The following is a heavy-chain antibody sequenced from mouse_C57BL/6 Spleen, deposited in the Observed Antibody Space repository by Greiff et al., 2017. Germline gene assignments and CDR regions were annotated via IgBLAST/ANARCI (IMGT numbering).Heavy chain of an antibody. V-gene: IGHV14-1*01. D-gene: IGHD2-4*01. CDR2: IDPEDGDN. Sequence: EVQLQQSGAELVRPGASVKLSCTASGFNIKDYYMHWVKPRPEQGLEWIGRIDPEDGDNEYAPKFPGKATMTADTSSHTAYLHLSRLTSEDTAVYYCTTGDYDLFAYWGQGTLVTVSA. CDR3: TTGDYDLFAY. CDR1: GFNIKDYY. J-gene: IGHJ3*01.